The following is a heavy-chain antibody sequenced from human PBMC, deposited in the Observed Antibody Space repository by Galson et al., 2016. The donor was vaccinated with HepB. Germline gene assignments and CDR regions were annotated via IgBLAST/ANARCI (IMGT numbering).Heavy chain of an antibody. D-gene: IGHD3-3*01. CDR3: ARDGPHDFWSGYPFDY. CDR1: GFTFSSYW. Sequence: SLRLSCAASGFTFSSYWMSWVRQAPGKGLEWVANVKQDGSEKYYVYSVKGRFTISRDNAKNSLYLQMNSLRAEDTAVYYCARDGPHDFWSGYPFDYWGQGTLVTVSS. CDR2: VKQDGSEK. V-gene: IGHV3-7*01. J-gene: IGHJ4*02.